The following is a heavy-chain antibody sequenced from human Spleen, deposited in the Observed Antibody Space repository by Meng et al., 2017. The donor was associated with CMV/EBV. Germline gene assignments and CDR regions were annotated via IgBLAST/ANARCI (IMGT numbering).Heavy chain of an antibody. Sequence: GESLKISCAASGFTFSSYSMNWVRQAPGKGLEWVSYISSSGSTIYYADSVKGRFTISRDNAKNSLYLQMNSLRAEDTAVYYCARDRYSSSWYDAFDIWGQGTMVTVSS. D-gene: IGHD6-13*01. CDR1: GFTFSSYS. J-gene: IGHJ3*02. CDR2: ISSSGSTI. CDR3: ARDRYSSSWYDAFDI. V-gene: IGHV3-48*04.